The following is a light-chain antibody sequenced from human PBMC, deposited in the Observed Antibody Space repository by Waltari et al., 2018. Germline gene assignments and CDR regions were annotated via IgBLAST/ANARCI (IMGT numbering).Light chain of an antibody. CDR2: GKN. V-gene: IGLV3-19*01. CDR3: SSRDSSASHVL. CDR1: SLRTSY. Sequence: SSVLTQDPAVSVALGQTVTITCQGASLRTSYASWYQQKSGQAPILVLFGKNKRPSGMPDRFSGCNSETTTSLTITGAQAEDEADYYCSSRDSSASHVLFAGGTKLTVL. J-gene: IGLJ2*01.